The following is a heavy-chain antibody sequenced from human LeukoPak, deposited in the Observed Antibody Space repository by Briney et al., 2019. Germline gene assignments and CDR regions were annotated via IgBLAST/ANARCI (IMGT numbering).Heavy chain of an antibody. CDR1: GFTFSSYA. J-gene: IGHJ4*02. D-gene: IGHD5-12*01. Sequence: GGSLRLSCAASGFTFSSYAMHWVRQAPGKGLEWVAVISYDGSNKYYADSVKGRFTISRDNSKNTLYLQMNSLRAEDTAVYYCARAFLVARMRFDYWGQGTLVTVSS. CDR2: ISYDGSNK. V-gene: IGHV3-30*04. CDR3: ARAFLVARMRFDY.